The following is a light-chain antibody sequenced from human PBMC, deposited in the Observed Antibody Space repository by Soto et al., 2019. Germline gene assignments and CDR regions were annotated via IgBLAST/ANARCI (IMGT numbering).Light chain of an antibody. CDR1: QSVLYSSNNKHY. Sequence: DIVMTQSPESLAVSLGERATINCKSSQSVLYSSNNKHYLAWYQQKPGQPPKLVIYWASTRESGVPDRFSGSGSGTDFTLSISSLQAEDVAVYYCQQYYTALWTFGQGTKVEIK. CDR3: QQYYTALWT. J-gene: IGKJ1*01. CDR2: WAS. V-gene: IGKV4-1*01.